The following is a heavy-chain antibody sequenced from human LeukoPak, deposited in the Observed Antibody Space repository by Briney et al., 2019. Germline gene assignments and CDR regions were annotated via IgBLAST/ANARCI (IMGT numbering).Heavy chain of an antibody. V-gene: IGHV4-34*01. Sequence: SETLSLTCAVYGGSFSGYYWSWIRQPPGKGLEWIGEINHSGSTNYNPSLKSRVTISVDTSKNQFSLKLSSVTAADTAVYYCARRYCSGGSCYENYGLYDFDYWGQGTLVTVSS. CDR3: ARRYCSGGSCYENYGLYDFDY. J-gene: IGHJ4*02. CDR1: GGSFSGYY. D-gene: IGHD2-15*01. CDR2: INHSGST.